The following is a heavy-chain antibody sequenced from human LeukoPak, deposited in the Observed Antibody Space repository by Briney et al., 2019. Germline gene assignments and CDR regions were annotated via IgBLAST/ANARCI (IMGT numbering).Heavy chain of an antibody. CDR2: IYYSGST. CDR1: GGSISSYY. J-gene: IGHJ3*02. D-gene: IGHD6-6*01. V-gene: IGHV4-59*01. Sequence: PSETLSLTCTVSGGSISSYYWSLIRQPPGKGLEWIGYIYYSGSTNYNPSLKSRVTISVDTSKNQFSLKLSSVTAADTAVYYCAREYSSFDAFDIWGQGTMVTVSS. CDR3: AREYSSFDAFDI.